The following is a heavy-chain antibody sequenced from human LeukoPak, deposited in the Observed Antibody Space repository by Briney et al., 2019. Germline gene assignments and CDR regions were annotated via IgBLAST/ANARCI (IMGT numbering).Heavy chain of an antibody. CDR2: IDTNTGNP. CDR3: ARRSMVQHMDV. D-gene: IGHD3-10*01. V-gene: IGHV7-4-1*02. J-gene: IGHJ6*03. Sequence: ASVKVSCKASGYTFTNHSINWVRQAPGQGLEYMGWIDTNTGNPTYAQAFTGRIVFSLDTSVSTAYLQIRSLKAEDTAVYFCARRSMVQHMDVWGKGTTVTVSS. CDR1: GYTFTNHS.